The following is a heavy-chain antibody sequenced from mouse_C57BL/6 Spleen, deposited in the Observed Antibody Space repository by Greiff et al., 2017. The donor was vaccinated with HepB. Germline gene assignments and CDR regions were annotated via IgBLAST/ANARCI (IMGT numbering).Heavy chain of an antibody. D-gene: IGHD1-1*01. Sequence: QVQLQQSGAELVMPGASVKLSCKASGYTFTSYWMHWVKQRPGQGLEWIGEIDPSDSYTNYNLKFKGKSTLTVDKSSSTAYMQLSSLTSEDSAVYYCARGITTVDYWGQGTTLTVSS. J-gene: IGHJ2*01. CDR3: ARGITTVDY. CDR2: IDPSDSYT. V-gene: IGHV1-69*01. CDR1: GYTFTSYW.